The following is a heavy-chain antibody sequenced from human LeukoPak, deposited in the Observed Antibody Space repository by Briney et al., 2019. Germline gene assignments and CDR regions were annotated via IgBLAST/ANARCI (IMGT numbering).Heavy chain of an antibody. CDR2: IIPIFGTA. CDR1: GGTFSSYA. J-gene: IGHJ4*02. V-gene: IGHV1-69*06. CDR3: AGGGGGYYYDSSGYKDFDY. D-gene: IGHD3-22*01. Sequence: SVKVSCKASGGTFSSYAISWVRQAPGQGLEWMGRIIPIFGTANYAQKFQGRVTITADKSTSTAYMELSSLRSEDTAVYYCAGGGGGYYYDSSGYKDFDYWGQGTLVTVSS.